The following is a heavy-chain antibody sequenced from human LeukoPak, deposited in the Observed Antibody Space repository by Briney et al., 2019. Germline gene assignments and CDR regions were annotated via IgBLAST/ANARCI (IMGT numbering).Heavy chain of an antibody. CDR3: ARGHLVPAAIGRDYYYGMDV. J-gene: IGHJ6*02. D-gene: IGHD2-2*01. CDR2: IYSGGST. V-gene: IGHV4-59*12. Sequence: SETLSLTCTVSGDSISNYYWSWIRQPARTGLEWIGYIYSGGSTNYNPSLKSRVTISVDKSKNQFSLKLSSVTAADTAVYYCARGHLVPAAIGRDYYYGMDVWGQGTTVTVSS. CDR1: GDSISNYY.